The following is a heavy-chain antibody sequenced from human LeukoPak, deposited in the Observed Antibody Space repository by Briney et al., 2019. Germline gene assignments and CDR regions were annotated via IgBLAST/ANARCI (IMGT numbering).Heavy chain of an antibody. CDR1: GGSISSYH. D-gene: IGHD2-2*01. J-gene: IGHJ5*02. CDR2: IYSSGST. V-gene: IGHV4-4*07. Sequence: SETLSLTCTVSGGSISSYHWTWIRQPAGKGLEWIGRIYSSGSTNYNPSLKSRVTMSVDTSKNQFFLKLSSVTAADTAMYYCARDLLQSSWPNCFDPWGQGTLVTVSS. CDR3: ARDLLQSSWPNCFDP.